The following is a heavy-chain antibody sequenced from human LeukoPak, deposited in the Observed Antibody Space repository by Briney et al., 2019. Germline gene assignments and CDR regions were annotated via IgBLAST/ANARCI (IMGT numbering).Heavy chain of an antibody. D-gene: IGHD4-11*01. CDR2: IYYSGST. CDR3: ARAYADYSNYGY. Sequence: PSETLSLTCTVSGGSISSGDYYWSWIRQPPGKGLEWIGYIYYSGSTYYNPSLKGRVTISVDTSKNQFSLKLSSVTAADTAVYYCARAYADYSNYGYWGQGTLVTVSS. V-gene: IGHV4-30-4*08. J-gene: IGHJ4*02. CDR1: GGSISSGDYY.